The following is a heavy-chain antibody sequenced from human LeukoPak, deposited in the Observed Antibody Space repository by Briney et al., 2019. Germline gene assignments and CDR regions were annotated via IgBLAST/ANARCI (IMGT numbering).Heavy chain of an antibody. J-gene: IGHJ4*02. CDR2: ISFDGSNK. V-gene: IGHV3-30-3*01. CDR1: GFTFSSYA. CDR3: ARDRASGAWRVIDY. Sequence: GGSLRLSCAASGFTFSSYAMHWVRQAPGKGLEWVAVISFDGSNKYYADSVKGRFTISRDNSKNTLYLQMNSLRAEDTAVYYCARDRASGAWRVIDYWGQGTLVTVSS. D-gene: IGHD1-26*01.